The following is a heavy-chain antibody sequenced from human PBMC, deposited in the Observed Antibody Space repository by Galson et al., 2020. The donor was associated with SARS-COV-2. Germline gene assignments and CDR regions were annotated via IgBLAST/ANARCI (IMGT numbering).Heavy chain of an antibody. Sequence: GGSLRLSCSASGFTFSDYAMHWVRQAPGKGLEYVSAMSSDGGTSFYADSLNGRSAMSRDNSKNTFYLQMTGLRIEDTALYYCLAYSSTRRNYWCQGTLVTVSS. CDR1: GFTFSDYA. CDR2: MSSDGGTS. J-gene: IGHJ4*02. D-gene: IGHD6-19*01. V-gene: IGHV3-64D*06. CDR3: LAYSSTRRNY.